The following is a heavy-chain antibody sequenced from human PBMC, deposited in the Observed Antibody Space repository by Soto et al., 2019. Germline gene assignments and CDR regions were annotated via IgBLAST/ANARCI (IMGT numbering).Heavy chain of an antibody. CDR1: GYSISSGYY. Sequence: PSETLSLTCAVSGYSISSGYYCGWIRQPPGKGLEWIGSIYHSGSTYYNPSLKSRVTISVDTSKNQFSLKLSSVTAADTAVYYCARESYNWNYSYFDYWGQGTLVTVSS. CDR3: ARESYNWNYSYFDY. J-gene: IGHJ4*02. V-gene: IGHV4-38-2*02. CDR2: IYHSGST. D-gene: IGHD1-7*01.